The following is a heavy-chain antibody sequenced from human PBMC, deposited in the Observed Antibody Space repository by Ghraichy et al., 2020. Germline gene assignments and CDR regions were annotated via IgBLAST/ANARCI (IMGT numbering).Heavy chain of an antibody. CDR2: IYYSGST. J-gene: IGHJ5*02. CDR1: GGSISSYY. Sequence: SQTLSLTCTVSGGSISSYYWSWIRQPPGKGLEWIGYIYYSGSTNYNPSLKSRVTISVDTSKNQFSLKLSSVTAADTAVYYCARWIYSNEVDWFDPWGQGTLVTVSS. CDR3: ARWIYSNEVDWFDP. D-gene: IGHD4-11*01. V-gene: IGHV4-59*01.